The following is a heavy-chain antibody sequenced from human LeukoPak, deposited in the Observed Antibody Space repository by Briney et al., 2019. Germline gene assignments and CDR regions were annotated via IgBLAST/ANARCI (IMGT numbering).Heavy chain of an antibody. D-gene: IGHD1-26*01. CDR2: MSYDGSNK. CDR1: GFTFSSYG. J-gene: IGHJ4*02. V-gene: IGHV3-30*18. CDR3: AKDSGGSYTFDY. Sequence: PGRSLRLSCAASGFTFSSYGMHWVRQAPGKGLEWVAVMSYDGSNKYYADSVKGRFTISRDNSKNTLYLQMNSLRAEDTAVYYCAKDSGGSYTFDYWGQGTLVTVSS.